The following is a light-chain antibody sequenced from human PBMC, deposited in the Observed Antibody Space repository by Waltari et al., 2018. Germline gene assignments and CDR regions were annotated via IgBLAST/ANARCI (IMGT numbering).Light chain of an antibody. CDR1: SSDFGNYNY. Sequence: QSALTQPASVSGSPGQSITISCTGTSSDFGNYNYVSCYQQHPGKAPKLMIYDVSNRPSGVSNRFSGSKSGNTASLTISGLQAEDEADYYCSSFRSANSGVFGGGTKLTVL. CDR2: DVS. V-gene: IGLV2-14*03. J-gene: IGLJ2*01. CDR3: SSFRSANSGV.